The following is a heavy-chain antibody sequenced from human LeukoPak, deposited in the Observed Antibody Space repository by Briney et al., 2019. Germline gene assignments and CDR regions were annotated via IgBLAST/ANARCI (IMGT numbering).Heavy chain of an antibody. Sequence: ETLSLTCAVYGGSFSGYYWSWIRQPPGKGLEWVANIKQDGSEKYYVDSVKGRFTISRDNAKNSLYLQMNSLRAEDTAVYYCARHRGLGLPFDYWGQGTLVTVSS. J-gene: IGHJ4*02. CDR1: GGSFSGYY. CDR2: IKQDGSEK. V-gene: IGHV3-7*01. CDR3: ARHRGLGLPFDY. D-gene: IGHD3-16*01.